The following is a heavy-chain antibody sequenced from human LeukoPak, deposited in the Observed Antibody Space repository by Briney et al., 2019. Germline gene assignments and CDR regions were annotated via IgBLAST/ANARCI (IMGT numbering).Heavy chain of an antibody. Sequence: GGSLRLSCAVSGFTFSSYAMHWVRQAPGKGLEYVSGISTDGGNTYHANSVTDRFTISRDNSKNTLYLQMGSLTAEDMAVYYCARGKGIYCGGDCSALDYWGQGTLVTVSS. J-gene: IGHJ4*02. CDR1: GFTFSSYA. CDR3: ARGKGIYCGGDCSALDY. CDR2: ISTDGGNT. V-gene: IGHV3-64*01. D-gene: IGHD2-21*02.